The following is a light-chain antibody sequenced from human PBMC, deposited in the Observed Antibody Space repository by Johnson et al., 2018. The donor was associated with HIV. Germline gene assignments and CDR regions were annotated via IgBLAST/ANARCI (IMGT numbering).Light chain of an antibody. CDR3: GTWDSSLSACRMYV. J-gene: IGLJ1*01. CDR1: SSNIGNNY. V-gene: IGLV1-51*01. CDR2: ENN. Sequence: QSVLTQPPSVSAAPGQKVTISCSGSSSNIGNNYVSWYQQLPGTAPKLLIYENNKRPSGIPDRFSGSKSGTSATLGITGLQTGDEAYYYCGTWDSSLSACRMYVFGTGTKVSVL.